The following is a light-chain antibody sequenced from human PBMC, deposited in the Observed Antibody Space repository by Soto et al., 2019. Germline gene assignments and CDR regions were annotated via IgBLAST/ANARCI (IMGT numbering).Light chain of an antibody. CDR2: GAS. V-gene: IGKV3D-11*02. Sequence: IVLTQSPGTLSLSPWERATLSCRASQSVSSNLAWYQQKPGQAPRLLIYGASTRATGIPARFSGSGSGTDFTLTISSLEPEDFAVYYCQQRSNWHPSITFGQGTRLEIK. CDR1: QSVSSN. J-gene: IGKJ5*01. CDR3: QQRSNWHPSIT.